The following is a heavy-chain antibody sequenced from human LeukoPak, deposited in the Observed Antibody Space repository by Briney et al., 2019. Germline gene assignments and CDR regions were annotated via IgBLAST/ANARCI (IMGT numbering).Heavy chain of an antibody. CDR1: GFTFSSHA. Sequence: GGSLRLSCAASGFTFSSHAMSWVRQAPGKGLEWVSSLSGSGGSTYHADSVKGRFSISRDNSKHTLYLQLNSFRAEDTAVYYCAKGGSTSRVTTSRVVFGYYYYMDVWGKGTPVTVSS. J-gene: IGHJ6*03. D-gene: IGHD4-17*01. CDR2: LSGSGGST. V-gene: IGHV3-23*01. CDR3: AKGGSTSRVTTSRVVFGYYYYMDV.